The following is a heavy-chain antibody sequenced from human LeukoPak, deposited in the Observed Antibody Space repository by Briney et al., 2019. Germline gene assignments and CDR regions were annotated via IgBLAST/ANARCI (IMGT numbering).Heavy chain of an antibody. J-gene: IGHJ5*02. CDR3: ARAEIAAAGNWFDP. D-gene: IGHD6-13*01. CDR1: GFTFSSYW. CDR2: IYHSGST. Sequence: LRLSCAASGFTFSSYWMSWVRQAPGVGLEWIGSIYHSGSTYYNPSLKSRVTISVDTSKNQFSLKLSSVTAADTAVYYCARAEIAAAGNWFDPWGQGTLVTVSS. V-gene: IGHV4-38-2*01.